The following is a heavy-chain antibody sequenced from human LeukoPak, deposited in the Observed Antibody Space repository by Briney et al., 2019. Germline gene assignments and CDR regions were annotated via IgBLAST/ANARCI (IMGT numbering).Heavy chain of an antibody. CDR3: AREWDREDAFDI. Sequence: SVKVSCKASGGTFSSYAISWVRQAPGQGLEWMGRIIPILGIANYAQKFQGRVTITADKSTSTAYMELSSLRSEDTAVYYCAREWDREDAFDIWGQGTMVTVSS. CDR2: IIPILGIA. V-gene: IGHV1-69*04. CDR1: GGTFSSYA. D-gene: IGHD1-26*01. J-gene: IGHJ3*02.